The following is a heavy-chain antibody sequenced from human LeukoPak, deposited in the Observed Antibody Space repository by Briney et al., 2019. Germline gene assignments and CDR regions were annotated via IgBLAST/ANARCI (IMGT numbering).Heavy chain of an antibody. V-gene: IGHV3-7*01. Sequence: GGSLRLSCAASGFTFSSYWMTWVRQAPGKGLEWVANIKQDGSEKYYVDSVKGRFTISRDNAKNSLYLQMNSLRAEDTAVYYCARDQSTGYSSSWYGGYYFDYWGQGTLVTVSS. J-gene: IGHJ4*02. CDR2: IKQDGSEK. D-gene: IGHD6-13*01. CDR1: GFTFSSYW. CDR3: ARDQSTGYSSSWYGGYYFDY.